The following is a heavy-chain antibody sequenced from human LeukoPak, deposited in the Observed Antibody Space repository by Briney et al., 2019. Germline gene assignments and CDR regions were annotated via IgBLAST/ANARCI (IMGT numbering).Heavy chain of an antibody. J-gene: IGHJ3*02. Sequence: GASVKVSCKASGYTFSSHNINWVRQVSGHGLEWMGWMRPDTGFTGYAQKFRGRVTMTRDTSTNTSYMELSSLRSDDTAVYYCARGGVYGDPSAAAFDIWGQGTMVTVSS. CDR1: GYTFSSHN. D-gene: IGHD4-17*01. V-gene: IGHV1-8*01. CDR2: MRPDTGFT. CDR3: ARGGVYGDPSAAAFDI.